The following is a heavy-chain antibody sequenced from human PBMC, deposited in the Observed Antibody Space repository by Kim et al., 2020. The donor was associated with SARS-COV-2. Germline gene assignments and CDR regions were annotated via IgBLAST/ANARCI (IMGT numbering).Heavy chain of an antibody. V-gene: IGHV3-7*03. J-gene: IGHJ4*02. D-gene: IGHD3-3*01. CDR3: AKGTVTRHDY. CDR1: GFTFSSQS. Sequence: GGSLRLSCEASGFTFSSQSMSWVRRGSGKGLEWVASMKEDGSNIYYVDSVKGRFTISRDNGKNSLYLQMNTLRPEDTAAYYCAKGTVTRHDYWGQGALV. CDR2: MKEDGSNI.